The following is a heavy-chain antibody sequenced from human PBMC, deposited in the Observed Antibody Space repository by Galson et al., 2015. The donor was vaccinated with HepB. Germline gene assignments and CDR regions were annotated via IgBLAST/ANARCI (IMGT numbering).Heavy chain of an antibody. CDR1: GFTFSDAW. V-gene: IGHV3-15*07. Sequence: SLRLSCAASGFTFSDAWMNWVRLGPGKGLEWVGRIKAKADGGTTDYTAPVKGRFTISRDDSKNTLYLQMNSLKTEDTSVYYRNTDYHYYDSSGSPPHFGYWGQGTLVTVSS. D-gene: IGHD3-22*01. CDR3: NTDYHYYDSSGSPPHFGY. J-gene: IGHJ4*02. CDR2: IKAKADGGTT.